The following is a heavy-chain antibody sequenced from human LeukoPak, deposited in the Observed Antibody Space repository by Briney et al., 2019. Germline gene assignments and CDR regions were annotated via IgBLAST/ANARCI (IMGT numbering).Heavy chain of an antibody. CDR2: ISAYNGNT. Sequence: ASVKVSCNASGYTFTSYGISWVRQAPGQGLEWRGWISAYNGNTNYAQKLQGRVTMTTDTSTSTAYMELRSLRSDDTAVYYCARDSVSVATIAYYYYYMDVWGKGTTVTVSS. D-gene: IGHD5-12*01. V-gene: IGHV1-18*01. CDR1: GYTFTSYG. J-gene: IGHJ6*03. CDR3: ARDSVSVATIAYYYYYMDV.